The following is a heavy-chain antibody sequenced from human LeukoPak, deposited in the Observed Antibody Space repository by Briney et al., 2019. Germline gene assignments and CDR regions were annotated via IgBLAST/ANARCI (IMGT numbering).Heavy chain of an antibody. V-gene: IGHV4-34*01. J-gene: IGHJ4*02. CDR2: INHSGST. CDR3: AAVIAFEDSTRYYFDY. CDR1: GGSFSGYY. Sequence: SETLSLTCAVYGGSFSGYYWSWIRQPPGKGLEWIGEINHSGSTNYNPSLKSRVTISVDTSKNQFFLKLSAVTAADTAGYYCAAVIAFEDSTRYYFDYWGQGTLVTLSS. D-gene: IGHD2/OR15-2a*01.